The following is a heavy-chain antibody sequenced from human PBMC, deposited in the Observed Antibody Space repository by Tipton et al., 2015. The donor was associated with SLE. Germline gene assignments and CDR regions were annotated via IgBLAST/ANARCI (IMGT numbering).Heavy chain of an antibody. CDR1: GGSISSYY. J-gene: IGHJ2*01. V-gene: IGHV4-4*07. CDR2: IYTNENT. Sequence: TLSLTCTVSGGSISSYYWSWIRQPAGGGLEWIGRIYTNENTNYNPSLKSRVTMSVDTSKNHFSLKLISVTAADTAVYYRAREFLNPVTTVHYYFDLWGRGTLVTVSS. CDR3: AREFLNPVTTVHYYFDL. D-gene: IGHD4-11*01.